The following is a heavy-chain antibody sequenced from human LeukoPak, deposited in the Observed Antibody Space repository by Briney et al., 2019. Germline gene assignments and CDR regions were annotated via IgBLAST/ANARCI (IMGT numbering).Heavy chain of an antibody. CDR1: VFTYRIYA. Sequence: GGPLRLPCRASVFTYRIYAKICVRQAPEKGLEWVSAFGGSGGSTYCADSVKGRFTISRDNSKNTLYLQMISLRAEDTGVYYCAKRPPIAAAGMGYFQHWGQGTLVTVSS. J-gene: IGHJ1*01. CDR2: FGGSGGST. CDR3: AKRPPIAAAGMGYFQH. V-gene: IGHV3-23*01. D-gene: IGHD6-13*01.